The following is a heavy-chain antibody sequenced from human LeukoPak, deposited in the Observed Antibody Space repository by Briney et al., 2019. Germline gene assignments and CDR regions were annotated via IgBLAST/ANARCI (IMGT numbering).Heavy chain of an antibody. Sequence: ASVKLSCNASGYTFTSYYMLWVRQAPGQGLEWMGIINPSGGSTSYAQKFQGRVTMTTDTSTSTVYMELSSLRSEDTAVYYCARGSSGWYSVAYWGQGALVTDSS. CDR3: ARGSSGWYSVAY. CDR1: GYTFTSYY. V-gene: IGHV1-46*01. D-gene: IGHD6-19*01. J-gene: IGHJ4*02. CDR2: INPSGGST.